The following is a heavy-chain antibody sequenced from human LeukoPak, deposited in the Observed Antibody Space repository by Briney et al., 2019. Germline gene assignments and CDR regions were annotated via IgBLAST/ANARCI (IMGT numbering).Heavy chain of an antibody. D-gene: IGHD4-17*01. CDR2: INPSGGST. J-gene: IGHJ4*02. V-gene: IGHV1-46*01. CDR1: GYTLTSYY. Sequence: GASVKVSCKASGYTLTSYYMHWVRQAPGQGLEWMGIINPSGGSTSYAQKFQGRVTMTRDTSTSTVYMELSSLRSEDTAVYYCAYQSTVTSSFDYWGQGTLVTVSS. CDR3: AYQSTVTSSFDY.